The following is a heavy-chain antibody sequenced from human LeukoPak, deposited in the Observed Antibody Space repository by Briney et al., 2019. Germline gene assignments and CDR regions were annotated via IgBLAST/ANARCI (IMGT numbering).Heavy chain of an antibody. Sequence: SETLSLTCTVSGGSMSSYYWTWIRQPPGKGLEWIGSIYYTGATNSNPSLKSRVTISVDTSKNQFSLKLSSVTAADTAVYYCAREEYQLLDRAFDIWGQGTMVTVSS. V-gene: IGHV4-59*01. CDR1: GGSMSSYY. J-gene: IGHJ3*02. D-gene: IGHD2-2*01. CDR2: IYYTGAT. CDR3: AREEYQLLDRAFDI.